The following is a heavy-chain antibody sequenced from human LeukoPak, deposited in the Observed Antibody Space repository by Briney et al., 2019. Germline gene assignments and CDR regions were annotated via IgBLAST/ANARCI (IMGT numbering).Heavy chain of an antibody. Sequence: SGGSLRLSCAASGFTFSSYAMSWVRQAPGKGPEWVSAISGSGGSTYYADSVKGRFTISRDDSKNTLYLQMNSLRAEDTAVYYCAKVVYSFGYWGQGTLVTVSS. CDR3: AKVVYSFGY. CDR1: GFTFSSYA. J-gene: IGHJ4*02. CDR2: ISGSGGST. V-gene: IGHV3-23*01. D-gene: IGHD5-18*01.